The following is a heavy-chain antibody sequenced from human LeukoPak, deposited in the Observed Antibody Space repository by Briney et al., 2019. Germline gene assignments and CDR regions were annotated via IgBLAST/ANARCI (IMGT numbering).Heavy chain of an antibody. CDR1: GGSISSYY. Sequence: SETLSLTCTVSGGSISSYYWSWIRQPAGKGLEWIGRIYTSGSTNYNPSLKSRVTMSVDTSENQFSLKLSSVTAADTAVYYCARDAYYDILTGYHNNWFDPWGQGTLVTVSS. CDR3: ARDAYYDILTGYHNNWFDP. V-gene: IGHV4-4*07. CDR2: IYTSGST. J-gene: IGHJ5*02. D-gene: IGHD3-9*01.